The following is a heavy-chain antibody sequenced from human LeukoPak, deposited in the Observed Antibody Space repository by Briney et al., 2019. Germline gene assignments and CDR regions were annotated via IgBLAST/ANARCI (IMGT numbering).Heavy chain of an antibody. CDR3: ASYYYDSSGYYYFDY. D-gene: IGHD3-22*01. Sequence: SETLSLTCTVSGGSISSYYWSWIRQPAGKGLEWIGRIYTSGSTNYNPSLKSRVTMSVDTSKSQFSLKLSSVTAADTAVYYCASYYYDSSGYYYFDYWGQGTLVTVSS. CDR2: IYTSGST. CDR1: GGSISSYY. J-gene: IGHJ4*02. V-gene: IGHV4-4*07.